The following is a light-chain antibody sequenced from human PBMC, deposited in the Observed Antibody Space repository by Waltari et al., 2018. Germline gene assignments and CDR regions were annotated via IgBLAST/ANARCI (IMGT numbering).Light chain of an antibody. CDR2: QAN. V-gene: IGLV8-61*01. CDR3: ALYMGSGIWV. J-gene: IGLJ3*02. Sequence: QTVVTQEPSLSVSPGGTVTLTCALSSGSLSTTSYATWYQQTPGQAPRTLVYQANARSSGVPDRFSGAILGNTAALTITGAEAADESDYYCALYMGSGIWVFGGGTRLTVL. CDR1: SGSLSTTSY.